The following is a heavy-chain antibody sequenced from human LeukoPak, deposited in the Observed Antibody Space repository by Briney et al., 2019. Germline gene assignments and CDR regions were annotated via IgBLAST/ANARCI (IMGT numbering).Heavy chain of an antibody. Sequence: PSETLSLTCTVSGGSISSSSYYWAWIRQPPGKGLEWIGSIYYSGSTYYDPSLKSRVTISVDTSKKQISLKLSSVTAADTAVYYCARDDFWSGYYGGLDVWGKGTTVTVSS. J-gene: IGHJ6*04. D-gene: IGHD3-3*01. V-gene: IGHV4-39*07. CDR1: GGSISSSSYY. CDR2: IYYSGST. CDR3: ARDDFWSGYYGGLDV.